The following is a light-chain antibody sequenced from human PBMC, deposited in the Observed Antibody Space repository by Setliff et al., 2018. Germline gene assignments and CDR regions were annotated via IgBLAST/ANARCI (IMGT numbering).Light chain of an antibody. CDR2: GAS. CDR1: SSDIGGYNY. V-gene: IGLV2-14*03. CDR3: LSYTSKTTHAL. J-gene: IGLJ2*01. Sequence: QSVLAQPASVSGSPGQSITISCTGPSSDIGGYNYVSWYQQYPGKAPQLIIYGASKRPSGVSDRFSGSKSGNTASLTISGLQAEDEADYYCLSYTSKTTHALFGGGTKVTVL.